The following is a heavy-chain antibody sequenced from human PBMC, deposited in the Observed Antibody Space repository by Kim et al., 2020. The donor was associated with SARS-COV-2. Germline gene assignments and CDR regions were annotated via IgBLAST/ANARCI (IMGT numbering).Heavy chain of an antibody. J-gene: IGHJ3*02. Sequence: SVKVSCKASGGTFSSYAISWVRQAPGQGLEWMGGIIPIFGTANYAQKFQGRVTITADESTSTAYMELSSLRSEDTAVYYCARLWWNWNDVYAFDIWGQGTMVTVSS. CDR3: ARLWWNWNDVYAFDI. CDR1: GGTFSSYA. D-gene: IGHD1-1*01. V-gene: IGHV1-69*13. CDR2: IIPIFGTA.